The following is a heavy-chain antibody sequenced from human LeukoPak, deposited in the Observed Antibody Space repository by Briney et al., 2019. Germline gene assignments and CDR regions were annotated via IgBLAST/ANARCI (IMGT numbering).Heavy chain of an antibody. D-gene: IGHD3-22*01. CDR1: GYTFTSYD. J-gene: IGHJ4*02. CDR3: ARSSYYYDSSGFYGANYFDY. V-gene: IGHV1-8*01. Sequence: ASVKVSCKASGYTFTSYDINWVRQATGQGLEWMGWMNPNSGNTGYAQKFQGRVTMTRNTSISTAYMELSSLRSEDTAVYYCARSSYYYDSSGFYGANYFDYWGQGTLVTVSS. CDR2: MNPNSGNT.